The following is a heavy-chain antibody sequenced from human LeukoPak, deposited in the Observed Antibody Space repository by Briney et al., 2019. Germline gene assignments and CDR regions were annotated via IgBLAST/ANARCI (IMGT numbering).Heavy chain of an antibody. Sequence: GGSLRLSCAASGFTFSSYSMNWVRQAPGKGLEWVSSISSSSSYIYYADSVKGRFTISRDNAKNSLYLQMNSLRAEDTAVYYCARAPYYYDSSGPDPFDYWGQGTLVTVSS. CDR2: ISSSSSYI. J-gene: IGHJ4*02. CDR1: GFTFSSYS. CDR3: ARAPYYYDSSGPDPFDY. V-gene: IGHV3-21*01. D-gene: IGHD3-22*01.